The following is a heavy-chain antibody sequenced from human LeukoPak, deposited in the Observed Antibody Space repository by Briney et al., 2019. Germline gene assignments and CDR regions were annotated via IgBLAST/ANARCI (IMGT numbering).Heavy chain of an antibody. CDR3: ARSTAGLDY. CDR2: IKPDGSEK. CDR1: GFTFSNYW. V-gene: IGHV3-7*01. Sequence: GGSLRLSCPASGFTFSNYWMGWVRQAPGKGLEWVANIKPDGSEKYYVDSVKGRFTISKDNTKNSLYLQMNSLRVEDTAMYYCARSTAGLDYWGQGTLATVSS. J-gene: IGHJ4*02. D-gene: IGHD5-18*01.